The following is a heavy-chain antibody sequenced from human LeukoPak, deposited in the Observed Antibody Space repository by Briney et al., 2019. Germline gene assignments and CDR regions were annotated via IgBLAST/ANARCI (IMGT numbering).Heavy chain of an antibody. J-gene: IGHJ6*03. D-gene: IGHD6-19*01. CDR2: INHDGSST. Sequence: GGSLRLSCATSGFTFSTFWMHWVRQAPGKGLVWDSRINHDGSSTNYADSVKGRFTISRDNAKNTLYLQMNSLRAEDTAVYYCARDLPSSGWYPPMDVWGKGTTVTVSS. CDR1: GFTFSTFW. CDR3: ARDLPSSGWYPPMDV. V-gene: IGHV3-74*01.